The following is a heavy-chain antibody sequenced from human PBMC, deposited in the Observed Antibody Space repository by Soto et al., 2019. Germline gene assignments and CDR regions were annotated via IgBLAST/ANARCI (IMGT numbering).Heavy chain of an antibody. Sequence: SETLSLTCAVYGGSFSGYYWSWIRQPPGKGLEWIGEINHSGSTNYNPSLKSRVTISVDTSKNQFSLKVSSVTAADTAVYYCARETRIAARTVNDWFDPWGQGTLVTVSS. CDR1: GGSFSGYY. V-gene: IGHV4-34*01. CDR2: INHSGST. J-gene: IGHJ5*02. D-gene: IGHD6-6*01. CDR3: ARETRIAARTVNDWFDP.